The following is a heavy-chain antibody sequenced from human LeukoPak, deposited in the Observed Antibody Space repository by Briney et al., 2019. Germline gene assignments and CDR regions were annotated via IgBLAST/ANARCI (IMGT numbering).Heavy chain of an antibody. CDR3: ASVYYDFWSGLGNSNWFDP. J-gene: IGHJ5*02. CDR1: GGSISSYY. D-gene: IGHD3-3*01. V-gene: IGHV4-4*07. Sequence: SETLSLTCTVSGGSISSYYWSWIRQPAGKGLEWIGRIYTSGSTNYNPSLKSRVTISVDTSKNQFSLKLSSVTAADTAVYYCASVYYDFWSGLGNSNWFDPWGQGTLVTVSS. CDR2: IYTSGST.